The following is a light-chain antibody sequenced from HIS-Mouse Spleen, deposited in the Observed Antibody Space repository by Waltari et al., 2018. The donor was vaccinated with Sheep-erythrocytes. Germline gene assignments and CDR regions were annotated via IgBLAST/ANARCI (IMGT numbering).Light chain of an antibody. J-gene: IGLJ2*01. V-gene: IGLV1-40*01. CDR3: QSYDSSLSVV. CDR2: GNS. Sequence: QSVLTQPPSVSGAPGQRVTISCPGSSSTNREGYDLHWYQQLPGTAPQLLICGNSNRPSGVPDRFSGSKSGTSASLAITGLQAEDEADYYCQSYDSSLSVVFGGGTKLTVL. CDR1: SSTNREGYD.